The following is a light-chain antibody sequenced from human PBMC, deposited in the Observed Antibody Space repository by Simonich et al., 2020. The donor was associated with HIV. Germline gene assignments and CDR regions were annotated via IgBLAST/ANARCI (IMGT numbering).Light chain of an antibody. V-gene: IGLV1-40*01. CDR1: SSNIGAGYD. CDR3: QSYDNSLSGWV. J-gene: IGLJ3*02. CDR2: GHS. Sequence: QSVLTQPPSVSGAPGQRVTLSCTGNSSNIGAGYDVHWYQQLPGTAPTLLIYGHSNRPSGVPDRFSGSKSGTSASLAITGLQAEDEADYYCQSYDNSLSGWVFGGGTKMTVL.